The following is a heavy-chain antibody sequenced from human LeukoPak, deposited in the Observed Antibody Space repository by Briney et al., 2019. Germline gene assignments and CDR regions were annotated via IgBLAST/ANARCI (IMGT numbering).Heavy chain of an antibody. CDR1: GFTVSSNF. CDR3: ARLYGTFLEWSPYFDY. D-gene: IGHD3-3*02. Sequence: GGSLRLSCAASGFTVSSNFMSWVRQAPGKGLEWVSVIYSGGSTYYADSVKGRFTISRHNSKNTLYLQMNSLRAEVTAVYYCARLYGTFLEWSPYFDYWGQGTLVTVSS. J-gene: IGHJ4*02. CDR2: IYSGGST. V-gene: IGHV3-53*04.